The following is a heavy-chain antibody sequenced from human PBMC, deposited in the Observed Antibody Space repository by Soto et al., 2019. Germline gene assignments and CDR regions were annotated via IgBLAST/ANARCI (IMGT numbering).Heavy chain of an antibody. CDR3: ARAVRSGSYPYYYYRIDV. J-gene: IGHJ6*02. D-gene: IGHD3-16*02. V-gene: IGHV3-74*01. Sequence: EVQVVESGGGLVQPGGSLRLSCAASGLTFSNYWIHWVRQAPGKGLVWVSGINSDGTSTSYADSVKGRFTISRDNAKNTLYLQMNSLRVEDTTVYYCARAVRSGSYPYYYYRIDVWGQGTTVTVSS. CDR1: GLTFSNYW. CDR2: INSDGTST.